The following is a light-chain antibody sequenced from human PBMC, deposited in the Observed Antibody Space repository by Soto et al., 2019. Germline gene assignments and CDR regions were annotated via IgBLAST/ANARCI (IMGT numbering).Light chain of an antibody. V-gene: IGLV2-14*03. CDR3: SSYTTSREVL. J-gene: IGLJ2*01. CDR2: DVS. CDR1: SSDVGAYHY. Sequence: QSALTQPASVSGSPGQSITISCTGTSSDVGAYHYVSWYQQHPGKVPKLIIYDVSNRPSGVSARFSGSKSGNTASLTISGLQAEDEADYSCSSYTTSREVLFGGGTKLTVL.